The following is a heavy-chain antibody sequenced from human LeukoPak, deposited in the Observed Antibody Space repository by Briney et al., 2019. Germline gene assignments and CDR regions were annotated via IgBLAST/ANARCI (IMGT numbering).Heavy chain of an antibody. CDR2: IYTSGST. D-gene: IGHD4-17*01. CDR3: ASGTTVPNLF. J-gene: IGHJ4*02. V-gene: IGHV4-61*02. Sequence: SETLSLTCTVSGASISSASYYWSWIRQPAGKGLEWIGRIYTSGSTNYNPSLKSRVTISVVTSKNQFSLKLSSVTAADTAVYYCASGTTVPNLFWGQGTLVTVSS. CDR1: GASISSASYY.